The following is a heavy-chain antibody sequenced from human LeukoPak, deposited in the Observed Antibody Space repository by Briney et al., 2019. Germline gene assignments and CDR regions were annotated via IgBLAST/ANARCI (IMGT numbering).Heavy chain of an antibody. CDR3: ARGGGDIVVVPAASDY. CDR1: GFTVSSNY. D-gene: IGHD2-2*01. V-gene: IGHV3-53*05. J-gene: IGHJ4*02. Sequence: GGSLRLSCAASGFTVSSNYMSWVRQAPGKGLEWVSVIYSGGSTYYADSVKGRFTISRDNSKNTLYLQMGSLRAEDMAVYYSARGGGDIVVVPAASDYWGQGTLVTVSS. CDR2: IYSGGST.